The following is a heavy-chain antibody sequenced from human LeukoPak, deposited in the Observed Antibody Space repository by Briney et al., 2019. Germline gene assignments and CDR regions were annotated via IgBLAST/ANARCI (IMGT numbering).Heavy chain of an antibody. CDR3: ARHPSGRMWLQQGGWFDP. J-gene: IGHJ5*02. Sequence: PSETLSLTCTVSGGPISSISYYWGWLRQPPGKGLEWIGSMYHNGSTYYNPSLKSRVTISVDTSKNQFSLKLTSVTAADTAVYYCARHPSGRMWLQQGGWFDPWGQGTLVTVSS. CDR2: MYHNGST. V-gene: IGHV4-39*01. D-gene: IGHD5-24*01. CDR1: GGPISSISYY.